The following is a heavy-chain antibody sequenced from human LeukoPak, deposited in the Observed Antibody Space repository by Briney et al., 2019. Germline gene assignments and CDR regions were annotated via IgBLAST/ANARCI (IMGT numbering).Heavy chain of an antibody. V-gene: IGHV4-59*01. CDR1: GGSISSYN. CDR3: ARNYGDYSPFDY. CDR2: IYYSGST. Sequence: SETLSLTCTVSGGSISSYNWSWIQQPPGKGLEWIGYIYYSGSTNYNPSLKSRVTISVDTSKNQFSLKLSSVTAADTAVYYCARNYGDYSPFDYWGQGTLVTVSS. J-gene: IGHJ4*02. D-gene: IGHD4-17*01.